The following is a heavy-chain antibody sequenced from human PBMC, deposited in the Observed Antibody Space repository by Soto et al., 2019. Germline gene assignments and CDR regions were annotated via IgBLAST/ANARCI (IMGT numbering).Heavy chain of an antibody. D-gene: IGHD4-17*01. CDR1: GGSLSSGTYY. CDR3: ARDLLDTTVDYYFDS. CDR2: IYHSGSS. J-gene: IGHJ4*02. Sequence: SETLSLTCTVSGGSLSSGTYYWSWIRQPPGKGLEWIGYIYHSGSSQSNPSLKSRVTIPIDTSKNQFSLELRSVTAADTAVYYCARDLLDTTVDYYFDSWGPGRLVTVSS. V-gene: IGHV4-30-4*01.